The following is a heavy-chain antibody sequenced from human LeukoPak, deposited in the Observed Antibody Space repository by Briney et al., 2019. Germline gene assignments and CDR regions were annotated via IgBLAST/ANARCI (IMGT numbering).Heavy chain of an antibody. Sequence: ASVKVSCKASGYTFTNYAMQWVRQAPGQRLEWMGWINAGNGNTKYSQKLQGRVTITRDTSASIAYMKLSSPRSEDTAVYYCARDRGVTMVRGVIDSFDYWGQGTLVTVSS. V-gene: IGHV1-3*01. CDR3: ARDRGVTMVRGVIDSFDY. J-gene: IGHJ4*02. D-gene: IGHD3-10*01. CDR2: INAGNGNT. CDR1: GYTFTNYA.